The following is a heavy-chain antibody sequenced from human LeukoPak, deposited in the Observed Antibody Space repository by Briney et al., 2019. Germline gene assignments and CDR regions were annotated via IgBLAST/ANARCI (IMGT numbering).Heavy chain of an antibody. J-gene: IGHJ4*02. CDR1: GFTFDDYA. CDR3: AKVSGGDYYFDY. V-gene: IGHV3-9*01. CDR2: ISWNSGSI. D-gene: IGHD4-17*01. Sequence: PGGSLRLSCAASGFTFDDYAMHWVRQAPGKGLEWVSGISWNSGSIGYADSVKGRFTISRDNAKNSLYLQMNSLRAEDTALYYCAKVSGGDYYFDYWGQGTLVTVSS.